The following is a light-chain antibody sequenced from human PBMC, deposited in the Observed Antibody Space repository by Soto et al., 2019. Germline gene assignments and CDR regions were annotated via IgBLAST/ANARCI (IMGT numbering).Light chain of an antibody. CDR2: GAS. Sequence: EIVLTQSPGTLSLSPGERATLSCRASQTIFNSYLAWYQQKPGQAPRLLIYGASSRATGIPDRFSGGGSGTDFTLTITRLEPEDFAVYYCQQYGSSYTFGQGTRLEIK. CDR3: QQYGSSYT. J-gene: IGKJ5*01. V-gene: IGKV3-20*01. CDR1: QTIFNSY.